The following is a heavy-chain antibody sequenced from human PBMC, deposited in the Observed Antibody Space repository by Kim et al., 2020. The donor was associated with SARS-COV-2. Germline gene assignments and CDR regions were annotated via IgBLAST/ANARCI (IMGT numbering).Heavy chain of an antibody. CDR2: ISSSSSYI. CDR1: GFTFSSYS. CDR3: ARFGMGKYSSSLGRFLDYYYCMDV. Sequence: GGSLRLSCAASGFTFSSYSMNWVRQAPGKGLEWVSSISSSSSYIYYADSVKGRFTISRDNAKNSLYLQMNSLRAEDTAVYYCARFGMGKYSSSLGRFLDYYYCMDVWGQGTTVTVSS. V-gene: IGHV3-21*01. D-gene: IGHD6-13*01. J-gene: IGHJ6*02.